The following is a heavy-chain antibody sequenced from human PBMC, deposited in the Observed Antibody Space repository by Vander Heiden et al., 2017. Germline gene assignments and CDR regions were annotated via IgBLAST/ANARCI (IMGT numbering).Heavy chain of an antibody. J-gene: IGHJ5*02. V-gene: IGHV3-23*01. D-gene: IGHD6-13*01. Sequence: VSAMSGSGGSTYYADSVKGRFTISRDNSKNTLYLQMNSLRAEDTAVYYCAKHWIVGYSSSWYRWFDPWGQGTLVTVSS. CDR2: MSGSGGST. CDR3: AKHWIVGYSSSWYRWFDP.